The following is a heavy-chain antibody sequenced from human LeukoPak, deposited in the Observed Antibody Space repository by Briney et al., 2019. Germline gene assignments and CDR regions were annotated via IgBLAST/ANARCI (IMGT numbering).Heavy chain of an antibody. V-gene: IGHV3-33*01. CDR2: IWHDGSNK. CDR1: GFTFSRFN. J-gene: IGHJ4*02. D-gene: IGHD4-17*01. CDR3: ARPDYGASGDY. Sequence: GGSLRLSCAASGFTFSRFNLHWVRQAPGKGLEWVAVIWHDGSNKYYTDSVKGRFTISRDDSKNTLYLQVNSLKAEDTAVYYCARPDYGASGDYWGQGTLVTVSS.